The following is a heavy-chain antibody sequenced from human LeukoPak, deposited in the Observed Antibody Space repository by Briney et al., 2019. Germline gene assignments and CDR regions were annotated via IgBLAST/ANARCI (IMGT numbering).Heavy chain of an antibody. V-gene: IGHV1-2*02. CDR2: INPNSGGT. Sequence: ASVKVSCKASGYTFTGYYMHWVRQAPGQGLEWMGWINPNSGGTNYAQKFQGRVTMTRDTSISTAYMELSRLRSDDTAVYYCARDFWSGSSPKTDYWGQGTLVTVSS. CDR3: ARDFWSGSSPKTDY. CDR1: GYTFTGYY. J-gene: IGHJ4*02. D-gene: IGHD3-3*01.